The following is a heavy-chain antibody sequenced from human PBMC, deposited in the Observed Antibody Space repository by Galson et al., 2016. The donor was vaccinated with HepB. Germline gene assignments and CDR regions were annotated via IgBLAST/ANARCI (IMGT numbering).Heavy chain of an antibody. CDR2: ISNDGSKR. CDR1: GFTFSTYA. J-gene: IGHJ3*01. CDR3: AKRDLLWFGDPNAFDV. Sequence: SLRLSCAASGFTFSTYAMSWVRQAPGKGLEWVAYISNDGSKRYFADSVKGRFTISRDNSKNTLFLHMSSLRAEDTAVYYCAKRDLLWFGDPNAFDVWGQGTMVTVSS. D-gene: IGHD3-10*01. V-gene: IGHV3-30*18.